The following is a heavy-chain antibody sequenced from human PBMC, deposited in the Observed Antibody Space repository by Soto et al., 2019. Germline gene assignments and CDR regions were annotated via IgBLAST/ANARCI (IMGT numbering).Heavy chain of an antibody. V-gene: IGHV4-61*01. J-gene: IGHJ5*02. CDR3: ARDGASAVAGTRWFDP. CDR1: GGSVSSGSYY. Sequence: KSSETLSLTCTVSGGSVSSGSYYWSWIRQPPGKGLEWIGYIYYSGSTNYNPSLKSRVTISVDTSKNQFSLKLSSVTAADTAVYYCARDGASAVAGTRWFDPWGQGTLVTVSS. CDR2: IYYSGST. D-gene: IGHD6-19*01.